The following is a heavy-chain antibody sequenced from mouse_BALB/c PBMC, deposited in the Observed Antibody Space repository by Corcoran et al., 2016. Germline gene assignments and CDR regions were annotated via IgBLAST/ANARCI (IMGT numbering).Heavy chain of an antibody. V-gene: IGHV14-3*02. D-gene: IGHD1-3*01. J-gene: IGHJ3*01. Sequence: EVQLQQSGAELVKPGASVTLSCTASGFNIKDTYMHGVKQRPEQVLEWIGRIDPANGNTKYDPKFQGKATITADTSSNTAYLQLSSLTSEDTAVYYCAEVGRPYWGQGTLVTVSA. CDR3: AEVGRPY. CDR1: GFNIKDTY. CDR2: IDPANGNT.